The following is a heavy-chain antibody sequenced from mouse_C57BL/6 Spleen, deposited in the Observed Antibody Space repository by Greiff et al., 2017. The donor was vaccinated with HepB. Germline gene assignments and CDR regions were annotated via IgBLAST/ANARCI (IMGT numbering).Heavy chain of an antibody. CDR3: ARSHYYGSSPCAMDY. CDR1: GFTFSDYG. J-gene: IGHJ4*01. Sequence: EVQRVESGGGLVKPGGSLKLSCAASGFTFSDYGMHWVRQAPEKGLEWVAYISSGSSTIYYADTVKGRFTISRDNAKNTLFLQMTSLRSEDTAMYYCARSHYYGSSPCAMDYWGQGTSVTVSS. CDR2: ISSGSSTI. V-gene: IGHV5-17*01. D-gene: IGHD1-1*01.